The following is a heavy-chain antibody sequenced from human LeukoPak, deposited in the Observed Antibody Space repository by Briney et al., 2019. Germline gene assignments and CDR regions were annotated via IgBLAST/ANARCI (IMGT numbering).Heavy chain of an antibody. CDR2: ISYTGTS. Sequence: PSETLSLTCSVSGGSINGYSWTWVRQPPGRRVEWGGDISYTGTSNNNPYLTTGVAISVDKSKKQFSLKLTCVTAADTGMYFCARLGGNSNSPGRDYWGQGTLVTVSS. D-gene: IGHD3-10*01. V-gene: IGHV4-59*08. J-gene: IGHJ4*02. CDR3: ARLGGNSNSPGRDY. CDR1: GGSINGYS.